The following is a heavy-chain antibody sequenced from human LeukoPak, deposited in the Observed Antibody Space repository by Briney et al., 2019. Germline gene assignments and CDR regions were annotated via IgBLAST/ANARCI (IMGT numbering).Heavy chain of an antibody. CDR1: GGSFSGYY. D-gene: IGHD2-21*01. V-gene: IGHV4-34*01. Sequence: SETLSLTCAVYGGSFSGYYWSWIRQPPGKGLEWIGEINHSGSTNYNPSLKSRVTISVDTSKDQFSLKLNSVTAADTAIYYCARGDITTGGAPFDHWGQGSLVTVSS. CDR2: INHSGST. CDR3: ARGDITTGGAPFDH. J-gene: IGHJ4*02.